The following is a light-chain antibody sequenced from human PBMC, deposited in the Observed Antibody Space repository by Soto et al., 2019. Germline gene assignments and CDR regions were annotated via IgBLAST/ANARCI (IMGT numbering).Light chain of an antibody. Sequence: DIQMTQSPSTLSASVGDRIIITCRASESISSWLAWYQQKPGKAPKLLIYKASTLESGVPSRFGASGSGTEFTLTISSLPPDDAANYFCHQYSASHTFGGGTKVEIK. CDR3: HQYSASHT. CDR1: ESISSW. J-gene: IGKJ4*01. V-gene: IGKV1-5*03. CDR2: KAS.